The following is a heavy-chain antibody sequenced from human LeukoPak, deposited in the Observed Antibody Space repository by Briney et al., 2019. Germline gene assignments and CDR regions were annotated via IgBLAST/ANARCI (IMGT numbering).Heavy chain of an antibody. Sequence: VASVKVSCKASGYTFTGYYMHWVRQAPGQGLEWMGWINPNSGGTNYAQKFQGRVTMTRDTSISTAYMELSRLRSDDTAVYYCARDGAAAGTGYYYYMDVRGKGTTVTVSS. CDR1: GYTFTGYY. V-gene: IGHV1-2*02. CDR2: INPNSGGT. D-gene: IGHD6-13*01. CDR3: ARDGAAAGTGYYYYMDV. J-gene: IGHJ6*03.